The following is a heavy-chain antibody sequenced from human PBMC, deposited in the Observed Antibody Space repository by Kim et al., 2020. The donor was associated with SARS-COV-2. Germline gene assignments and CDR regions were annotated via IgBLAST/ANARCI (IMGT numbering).Heavy chain of an antibody. D-gene: IGHD3-10*01. Sequence: GGSLRLSCAASGFTFSSYGMHWVRQAPGKGLEWVAVISYDGSNKYYADSVKGRFTISRDNSKNTLYLQMNSLRAEDTAVYYCAKDRRVRGLNYFDYWGQG. J-gene: IGHJ4*02. CDR2: ISYDGSNK. CDR3: AKDRRVRGLNYFDY. CDR1: GFTFSSYG. V-gene: IGHV3-30*18.